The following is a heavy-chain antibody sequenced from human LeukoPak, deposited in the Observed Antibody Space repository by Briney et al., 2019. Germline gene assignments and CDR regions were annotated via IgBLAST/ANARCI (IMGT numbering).Heavy chain of an antibody. CDR2: IKQDGSEK. CDR3: ARGSDVITAATGFWFDP. J-gene: IGHJ5*02. Sequence: GGSLRLSCAASGFTFSRYWMSWVRQAPGKGPEWVANIKQDGSEKYYVDSVKGRFTISRDNAKNSLYLQMNSLRADDTAVYSCARGSDVITAATGFWFDPWGQGTLVTVSS. D-gene: IGHD2-15*01. CDR1: GFTFSRYW. V-gene: IGHV3-7*03.